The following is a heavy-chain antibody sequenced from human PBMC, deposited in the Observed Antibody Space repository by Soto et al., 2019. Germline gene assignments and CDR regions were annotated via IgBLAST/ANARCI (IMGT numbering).Heavy chain of an antibody. CDR2: ISGGGDGT. CDR1: GFTFYNYA. CDR3: AKKGLGSLATYCTTGDCHYDFDV. Sequence: EVQLLESGGGLVRPGGSLRLSCAASGFTFYNYAMNWVRQAPGKGLEWVSTISGGGDGTYYADSVKGRFTLSRDNSRNTVYLQMNRLRDEDTAIYYCAKKGLGSLATYCTTGDCHYDFDVWGQGTLVTVSS. V-gene: IGHV3-23*01. J-gene: IGHJ3*01. D-gene: IGHD2-8*01.